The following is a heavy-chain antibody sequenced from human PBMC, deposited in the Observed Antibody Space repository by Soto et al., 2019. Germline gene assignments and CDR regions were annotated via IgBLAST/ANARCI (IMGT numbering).Heavy chain of an antibody. V-gene: IGHV4-59*01. CDR2: IYYSGST. Sequence: PSETLSLTCTVSGGSISSYYWSWIRQPPGKGLEWIGYIYYSGSTNYNPSLKSRVTISVDTSKNQFSLKLSSVTAADTAVYYCARGLGRRVGVGYWGQGTLVTVSS. D-gene: IGHD1-26*01. CDR3: ARGLGRRVGVGY. J-gene: IGHJ4*02. CDR1: GGSISSYY.